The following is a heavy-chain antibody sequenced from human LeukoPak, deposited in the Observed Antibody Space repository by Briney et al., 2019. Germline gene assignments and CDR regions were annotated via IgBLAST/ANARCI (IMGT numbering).Heavy chain of an antibody. CDR3: ARESVAAGTVGYFQH. Sequence: ASVKVSCKASGYTFTSYGISWVRQAPGQGLEWMGWISAYNGNTNYAQKLQGRVTMTTDTSTSTAYMELRSLRSDDTAVYYCARESVAAGTVGYFQHWGQGTLVTVSS. D-gene: IGHD6-13*01. CDR1: GYTFTSYG. CDR2: ISAYNGNT. V-gene: IGHV1-18*01. J-gene: IGHJ1*01.